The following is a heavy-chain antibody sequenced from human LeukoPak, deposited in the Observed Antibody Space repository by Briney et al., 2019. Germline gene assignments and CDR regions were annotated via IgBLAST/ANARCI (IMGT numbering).Heavy chain of an antibody. CDR3: ARRFRYCSSTSCYMFDY. V-gene: IGHV5-51*01. CDR2: IYPGDSDT. CDR1: GYSFTSYW. J-gene: IGHJ4*02. D-gene: IGHD2-2*02. Sequence: GESLKISCKGSGYSFTSYWIGWVRQMPGKGLEWMGIIYPGDSDTRYSPSFQGQVTISADKSISTAYLQWSSLKASDTAMYYCARRFRYCSSTSCYMFDYWGQGTLVTVSS.